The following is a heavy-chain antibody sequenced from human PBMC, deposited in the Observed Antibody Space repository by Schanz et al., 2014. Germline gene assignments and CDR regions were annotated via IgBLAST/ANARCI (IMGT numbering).Heavy chain of an antibody. Sequence: VKLVESGGGLVQPGGSLRLSCAASGITLSGYGLHWVRQAPGKGLQWVALISCAGSNKYHAESVKGRFTISRDNSKTTLYLQMNSLSAEDTAVYYCARVEVSMVQGLIPSYYFDSWGQGTPXTVSS. CDR1: GITLSGYG. D-gene: IGHD3-10*01. CDR2: ISCAGSNK. CDR3: ARVEVSMVQGLIPSYYFDS. V-gene: IGHV3-30*03. J-gene: IGHJ4*02.